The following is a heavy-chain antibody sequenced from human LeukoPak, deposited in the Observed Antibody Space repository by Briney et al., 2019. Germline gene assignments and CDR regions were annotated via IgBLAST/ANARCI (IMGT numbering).Heavy chain of an antibody. V-gene: IGHV4-59*01. CDR3: ARFRLYYFDY. J-gene: IGHJ4*02. CDR1: GGSISSYY. CDR2: IYYSGST. Sequence: TETLSLTCTVSGGSISSYYWSWIRQPPGKGLEWIGYIYYSGSTNYNPSLKSRVTISVDTSKNQFSLKLSSVTAADTAVYYCARFRLYYFDYWGQGTLVTVSS.